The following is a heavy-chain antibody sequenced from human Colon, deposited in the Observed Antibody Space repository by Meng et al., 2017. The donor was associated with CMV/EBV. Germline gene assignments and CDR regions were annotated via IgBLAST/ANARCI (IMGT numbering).Heavy chain of an antibody. V-gene: IGHV4-39*07. CDR2: IYYRGNN. Sequence: AISSSNYYWGWNRQPPGKGLEWIGNIYYRGNNYYNPSLKSRVTISVDTSKNQFSLKLSSVTAADTAMYYCARAVGITMVRGGSFDYWGQGTLVTVSS. CDR1: AISSSNYY. J-gene: IGHJ4*02. D-gene: IGHD3-10*01. CDR3: ARAVGITMVRGGSFDY.